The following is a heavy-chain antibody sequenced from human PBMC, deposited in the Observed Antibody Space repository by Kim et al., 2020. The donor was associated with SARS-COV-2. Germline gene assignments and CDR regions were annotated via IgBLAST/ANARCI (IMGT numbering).Heavy chain of an antibody. Sequence: GGSLRLSCAASGFTFSSYAMSWVRQAPGKGLEWVSAISGSGGSTYYADSVKGRFTISRDNSKNTLYLQMNSLRAEDTAVYYCAKSPSGGFGEGFYYYYYGRDVWGQGTTVTVSS. D-gene: IGHD3-10*01. CDR3: AKSPSGGFGEGFYYYYYGRDV. CDR2: ISGSGGST. J-gene: IGHJ6*02. CDR1: GFTFSSYA. V-gene: IGHV3-23*01.